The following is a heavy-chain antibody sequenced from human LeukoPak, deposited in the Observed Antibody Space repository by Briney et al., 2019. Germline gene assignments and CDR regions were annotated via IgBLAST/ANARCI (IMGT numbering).Heavy chain of an antibody. Sequence: PGGSLRLSCAASGFTFSSYSMNWVRQAPGKGLEWVSYISSSSSTIYYADSAKGRFTISRDNAKNSLYLQMNSLRAEDTAVYHCATGITFGGVTVDSWGQGTLVTVSS. CDR3: ATGITFGGVTVDS. CDR1: GFTFSSYS. D-gene: IGHD3-16*01. CDR2: ISSSSSTI. J-gene: IGHJ4*02. V-gene: IGHV3-48*01.